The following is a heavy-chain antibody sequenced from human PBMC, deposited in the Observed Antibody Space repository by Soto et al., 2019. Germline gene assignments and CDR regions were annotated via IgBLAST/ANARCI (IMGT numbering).Heavy chain of an antibody. CDR2: IAYDGSKE. D-gene: IGHD3-10*01. J-gene: IGHJ2*01. V-gene: IGHV3-30-3*01. CDR3: ARGTRYGSGIGGDAFDI. CDR1: GFTFSTYA. Sequence: QVQLVESGGGVVQPGRSLRLSCAASGFTFSTYAINWVRQAPGKGLEWVGAIAYDGSKEYFVDSLKGRFTISRDNSNNPLSLQMNSLRPEDTAVYYCARGTRYGSGIGGDAFDIWGRGTLVTVSS.